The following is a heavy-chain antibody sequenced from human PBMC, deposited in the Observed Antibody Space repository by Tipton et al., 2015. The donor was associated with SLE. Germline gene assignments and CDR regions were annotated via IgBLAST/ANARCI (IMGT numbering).Heavy chain of an antibody. J-gene: IGHJ4*02. Sequence: GSLRLSCAASGLTVSSNYMGWVRQAPGEGLEWVSVIYRGGFTYYADSVKGRFTISRDTSKNTLYLQMNGLRTEDTAVYYCTRDSSALGDITAWHGGGAFDCWGQGTLVIFSS. CDR3: TRDSSALGDITAWHGGGAFDC. V-gene: IGHV3-53*05. D-gene: IGHD3-10*01. CDR1: GLTVSSNY. CDR2: IYRGGFT.